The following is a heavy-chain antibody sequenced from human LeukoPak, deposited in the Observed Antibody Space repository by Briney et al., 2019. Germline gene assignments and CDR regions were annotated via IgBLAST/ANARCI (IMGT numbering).Heavy chain of an antibody. CDR3: ARDLYCSGGSCYSFDP. Sequence: ASVKVSCKASGYTFISYYMHWVRQAPGQGLEWMGIINPSGGSTSYAQKFQGRVTMTRDTSTSTVYMELSSLRSEDTAVYYCARDLYCSGGSCYSFDPWGQGTLVTVSS. CDR1: GYTFISYY. CDR2: INPSGGST. V-gene: IGHV1-46*01. J-gene: IGHJ5*02. D-gene: IGHD2-15*01.